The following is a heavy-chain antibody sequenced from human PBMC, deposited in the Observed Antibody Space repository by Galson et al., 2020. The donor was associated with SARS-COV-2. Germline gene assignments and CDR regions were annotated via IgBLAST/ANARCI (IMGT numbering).Heavy chain of an antibody. J-gene: IGHJ4*02. CDR3: TREGWQGGY. V-gene: IGHV3-7*01. Sequence: GGSLRLSCAVSGFTFKDFWMSWVRQAPGKGLEWVANIRGDGSETNYVDSVKGRFSISRDNDMNSLYLQMNSLRVVDTATYYCTREGWQGGYWGQGTRVTVSS. CDR2: IRGDGSET. D-gene: IGHD6-19*01. CDR1: GFTFKDFW.